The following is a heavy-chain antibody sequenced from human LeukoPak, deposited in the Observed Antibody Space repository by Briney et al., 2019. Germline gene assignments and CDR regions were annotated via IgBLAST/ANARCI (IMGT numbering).Heavy chain of an antibody. J-gene: IGHJ4*02. CDR3: ASLHQVRGVTVFDY. Sequence: SETPSLTCAVYGGSFSDYYWSWIRQPPGKGLEWFGEINHSESTSYNPSLKSRVTISIDTSKNQFSLKLNSVTAADTAVYYCASLHQVRGVTVFDYWGQGALVTVSS. CDR2: INHSEST. V-gene: IGHV4-34*01. D-gene: IGHD3-10*01. CDR1: GGSFSDYY.